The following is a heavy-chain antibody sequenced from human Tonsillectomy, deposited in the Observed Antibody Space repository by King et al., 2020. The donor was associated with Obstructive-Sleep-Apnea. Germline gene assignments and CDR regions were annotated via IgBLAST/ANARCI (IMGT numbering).Heavy chain of an antibody. Sequence: TLKESGPTLVKPTQTLTLTCTFSGFSLSSSGVGVGWIRQPPGKALEWLALIYWDDGKRYSPSLKSRVTITQDTSKNQVVLTMTNMDPVDTATYYCAHSRFSSSLWGMDVWGQGTTVTVSS. CDR3: AHSRFSSSLWGMDV. V-gene: IGHV2-5*02. CDR1: GFSLSSSGVG. D-gene: IGHD6-13*01. J-gene: IGHJ6*02. CDR2: IYWDDGK.